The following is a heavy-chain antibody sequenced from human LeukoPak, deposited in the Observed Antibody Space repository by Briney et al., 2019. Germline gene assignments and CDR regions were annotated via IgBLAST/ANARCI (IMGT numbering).Heavy chain of an antibody. CDR3: ARGLVYLTGHFDC. J-gene: IGHJ4*02. CDR1: GLTVSSNH. Sequence: PGGSLRLSCAASGLTVSSNHMSWVRQAPGKGLEWVSAIYSGDSTYYADSVKGRFTISRDDPKSALYLQMNSLRAEDTAVYYCARGLVYLTGHFDCWGQGTLVIVSS. D-gene: IGHD1-1*01. V-gene: IGHV3-53*01. CDR2: IYSGDST.